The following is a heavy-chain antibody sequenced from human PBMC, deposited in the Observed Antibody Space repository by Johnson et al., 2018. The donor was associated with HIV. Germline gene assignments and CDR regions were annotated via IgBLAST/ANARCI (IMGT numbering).Heavy chain of an antibody. J-gene: IGHJ3*02. CDR1: GLTFSDYD. CDR3: ALTDYGDYPQRVPDAFDI. V-gene: IGHV3-11*04. CDR2: ISSSGSTI. D-gene: IGHD4-17*01. Sequence: QMQLVESGGGLVKPGGSLRLSCAASGLTFSDYDMSWIRQAPGKGLEWVSYISSSGSTIYYADSVEGRFTISRDNAKNSLYLQMNSLRPEDTAVYYCALTDYGDYPQRVPDAFDIWGQGTMVTVSS.